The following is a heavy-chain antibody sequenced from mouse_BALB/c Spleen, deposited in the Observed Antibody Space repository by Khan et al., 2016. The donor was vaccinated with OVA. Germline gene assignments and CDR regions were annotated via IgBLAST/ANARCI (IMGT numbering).Heavy chain of an antibody. J-gene: IGHJ3*01. CDR2: INPSNGYT. D-gene: IGHD2-14*01. V-gene: IGHV1-4*01. CDR1: GYTFTTYT. CDR3: AREGAYYRSDGWFSY. Sequence: QVQLQQSGAELARPGASVKMSCKASGYTFTTYTMHWVKQRPGQGLEWIGYINPSNGYTNYNQKFKDKSKLTADKSSRTAYMQLSSLTSDYSAVYYCAREGAYYRSDGWFSYWGQGTLVTVSA.